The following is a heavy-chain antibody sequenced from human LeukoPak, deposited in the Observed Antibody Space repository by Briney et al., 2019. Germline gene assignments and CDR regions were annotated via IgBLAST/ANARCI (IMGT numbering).Heavy chain of an antibody. Sequence: GGSLRLSCAASGFTFSTYTMYWVRQAPGKGLEWVSAISGSGGSTYYADSVKGRFTISRDNSKNTLYLQMNSLRAEDTAVYYCARDGELPADYWGQGTLVTVSS. CDR2: ISGSGGST. D-gene: IGHD1-26*01. J-gene: IGHJ4*02. CDR1: GFTFSTYT. V-gene: IGHV3-23*01. CDR3: ARDGELPADY.